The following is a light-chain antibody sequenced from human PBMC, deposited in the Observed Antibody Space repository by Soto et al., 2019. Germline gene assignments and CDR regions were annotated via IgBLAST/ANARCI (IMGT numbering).Light chain of an antibody. CDR1: QDIRNT. CDR2: WAS. J-gene: IGKJ1*01. V-gene: IGKV4-1*01. Sequence: IQMTQSPSSLSASVGDRVAISCRASQDIRNTLAWYQQKPGQAPKLLIYWASTRESGVPDRFSGSGSGTDFTLTISSLQAEDVALYYCQQYYSTPWTFGQGTKVDIK. CDR3: QQYYSTPWT.